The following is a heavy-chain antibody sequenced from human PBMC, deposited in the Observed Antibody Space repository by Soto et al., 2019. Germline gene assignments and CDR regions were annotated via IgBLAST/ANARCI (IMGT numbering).Heavy chain of an antibody. J-gene: IGHJ6*02. V-gene: IGHV3-7*01. CDR3: ARDLVLGWTYYYYGMDV. CDR1: GFTFSSYW. CDR2: IKQDGSEK. D-gene: IGHD6-19*01. Sequence: GGSLRLSCAASGFTFSSYWMSWFRQAPGKGLEWVANIKQDGSEKYYVDSVKGRFTISRDNAKNSLYLQMNSLRAEDTAVYYCARDLVLGWTYYYYGMDVWGQGTTVTVS.